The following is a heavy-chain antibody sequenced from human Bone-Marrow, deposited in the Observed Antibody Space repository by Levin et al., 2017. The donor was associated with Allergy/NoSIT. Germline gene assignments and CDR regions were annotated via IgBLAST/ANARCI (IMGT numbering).Heavy chain of an antibody. V-gene: IGHV4-31*03. CDR3: ARAPSIAAAGTSPRITGTPTSWLGFDY. J-gene: IGHJ4*02. CDR2: IYYSGST. D-gene: IGHD6-13*01. CDR1: GGSISSGGYY. Sequence: SETLSLTCTVSGGSISSGGYYWSWIRQHPGKGLEWIGYIYYSGSTYYNPSLKSRVTISVDTSKNQFSLKLSSVTAADTAVYYCARAPSIAAAGTSPRITGTPTSWLGFDYWGQGTLVTVSS.